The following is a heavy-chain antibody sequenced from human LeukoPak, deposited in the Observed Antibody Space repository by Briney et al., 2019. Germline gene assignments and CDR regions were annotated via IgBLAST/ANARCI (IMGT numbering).Heavy chain of an antibody. CDR3: SRGLVGNSHFDY. CDR1: GFTFSSYW. J-gene: IGHJ4*02. Sequence: GGSLRLSCAASGFTFSSYWMHWVRQAPGKGLVWVSRVNNDGSATSYADSVKGRFTISRDNAKNALYLQMISLRAEDTAVYYCSRGLVGNSHFDYWGQGTLVTVSS. CDR2: VNNDGSAT. D-gene: IGHD4-23*01. V-gene: IGHV3-74*01.